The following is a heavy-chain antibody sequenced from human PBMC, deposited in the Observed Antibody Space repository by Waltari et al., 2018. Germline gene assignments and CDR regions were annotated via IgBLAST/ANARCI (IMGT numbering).Heavy chain of an antibody. CDR3: ASRRYYDVWSGHGPKYYYYGMDV. Sequence: QVQLQESGPGLVKPSGTLSLTCAVSGGAISSSNWLSWVRQPPGEGLEWIGEINHSGRTTHNPALMSRVTISVDKSKNQFALKLSSVTAADTAGYYCASRRYYDVWSGHGPKYYYYGMDVWGQGTTVTVSS. CDR2: INHSGRT. V-gene: IGHV4-4*02. D-gene: IGHD3-3*01. J-gene: IGHJ6*02. CDR1: GGAISSSNW.